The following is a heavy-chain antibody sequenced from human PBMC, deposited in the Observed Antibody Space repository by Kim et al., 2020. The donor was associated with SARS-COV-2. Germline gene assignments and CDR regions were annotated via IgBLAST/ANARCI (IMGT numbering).Heavy chain of an antibody. Sequence: ASVKVSCKASGFTFITSYMHWVRQAPGQGLEWMGVINPSRGSTNYAQMFQGRVTMTRDTSTSTVYMQLSSLRSDDTAVYYCAKAEAGGTPHYFDYWGQGTLVTVSS. CDR3: AKAEAGGTPHYFDY. CDR1: GFTFITSY. CDR2: INPSRGST. D-gene: IGHD6-13*01. J-gene: IGHJ4*02. V-gene: IGHV1-46*01.